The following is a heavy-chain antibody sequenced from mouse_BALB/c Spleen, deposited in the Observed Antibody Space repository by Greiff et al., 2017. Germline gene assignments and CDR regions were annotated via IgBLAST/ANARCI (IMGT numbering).Heavy chain of an antibody. CDR2: ISYDGSN. CDR1: GYSITSGYY. Sequence: EVKLMESGPGLVKPSQSLSLTCSVTGYSITSGYYWNWIRQFPGNKLEWMGYISYDGSNNYNPSLKNRISITRDTSKNQFFLKLNSVTTEDTATYYCARIYDYDAADWGQGTLVTVSA. D-gene: IGHD2-4*01. CDR3: ARIYDYDAAD. J-gene: IGHJ3*01. V-gene: IGHV3-6*02.